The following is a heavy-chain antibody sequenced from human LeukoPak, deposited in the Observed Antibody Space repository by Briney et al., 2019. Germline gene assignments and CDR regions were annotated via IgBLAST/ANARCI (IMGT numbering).Heavy chain of an antibody. CDR3: AMYGTVYYGALDY. V-gene: IGHV1-69*05. Sequence: SVKVSCKASGGTFSSSAVSWVRQAPGQGLEWMGRIIPIFGTTNYAQKFQGRVTVTTDESTGTAYMELISLTSEDTALYYCAMYGTVYYGALDYWGQGTLVTVSS. J-gene: IGHJ4*02. CDR2: IIPIFGTT. CDR1: GGTFSSSA. D-gene: IGHD3-3*01.